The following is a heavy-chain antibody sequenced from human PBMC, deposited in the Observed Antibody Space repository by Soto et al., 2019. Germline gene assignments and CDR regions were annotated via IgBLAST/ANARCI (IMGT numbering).Heavy chain of an antibody. CDR1: GYSFTSYW. Sequence: PGESLKISCQGSGYSFTSYWIGWVRQMPGKGLEWMGIIYPGDSDTRYSPSFQGQVTISADKSISTAYLQWSSLKASDTAMYYCARQSFSSPTELDYWGQGTLVTVSS. D-gene: IGHD6-13*01. J-gene: IGHJ4*02. V-gene: IGHV5-51*01. CDR2: IYPGDSDT. CDR3: ARQSFSSPTELDY.